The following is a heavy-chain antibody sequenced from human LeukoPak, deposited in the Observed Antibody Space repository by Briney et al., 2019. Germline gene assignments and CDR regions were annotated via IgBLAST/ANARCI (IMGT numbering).Heavy chain of an antibody. Sequence: SETLSLTCTVSGGSISSYYWSWIRQPAGKGLEWIGRIYTSGSTNYNPSLKSRVTMSVDTSKNQFSLKLSSVTAADTAVYYCASFEEATNAFDIWGQGTVVTVSS. J-gene: IGHJ3*02. CDR1: GGSISSYY. CDR3: ASFEEATNAFDI. V-gene: IGHV4-4*07. D-gene: IGHD1-1*01. CDR2: IYTSGST.